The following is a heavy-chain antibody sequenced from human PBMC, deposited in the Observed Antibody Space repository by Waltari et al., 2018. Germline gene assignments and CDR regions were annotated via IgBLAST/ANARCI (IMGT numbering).Heavy chain of an antibody. J-gene: IGHJ6*02. V-gene: IGHV4-34*01. Sequence: QVQLHQWGAALLKPSETLALTCSVYGGSFSAYHCTWIRNFPGTGLQWIGEISHSGNTNYNPALNSRVTLVVDTSKKQFALNLTSVTAADTAVYYCGRGAEFFGLGTYADYYGIDVWGQGTTVTVSS. CDR2: ISHSGNT. CDR1: GGSFSAYH. D-gene: IGHD3-10*01. CDR3: GRGAEFFGLGTYADYYGIDV.